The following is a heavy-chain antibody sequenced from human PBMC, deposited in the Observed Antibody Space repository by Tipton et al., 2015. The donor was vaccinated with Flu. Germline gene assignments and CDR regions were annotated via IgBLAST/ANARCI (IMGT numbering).Heavy chain of an antibody. J-gene: IGHJ4*02. V-gene: IGHV1-2*02. CDR1: GYTFTGYY. CDR2: INPNSGGT. D-gene: IGHD6-6*01. CDR3: ARKRVVSSSPLDY. Sequence: QLVQSGAEVKKPEASVKVSCKASGYTFTGYYMHWVRQAPGQGLEWMGWINPNSGGTNYAQKFQGRVTMTRDTSISTAYMELSRLRSDDTAVYYCARKRVVSSSPLDYWGQGTLVTVSS.